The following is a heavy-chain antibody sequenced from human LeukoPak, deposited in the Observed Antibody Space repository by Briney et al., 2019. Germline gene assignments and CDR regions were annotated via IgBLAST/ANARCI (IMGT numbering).Heavy chain of an antibody. CDR3: AKERSRGGDCLDY. J-gene: IGHJ4*02. CDR1: GFTYSSYA. V-gene: IGHV3-23*01. Sequence: PAGGSLRLSCAASGFTYSSYAMSWVRQAPGKGLEWVSAISVSGGSTYYADSVKGRFTISRDNSKNKLYLQMNSLRAEETAVYYCAKERSRGGDCLDYWGQGTLVTVSS. D-gene: IGHD2-21*02. CDR2: ISVSGGST.